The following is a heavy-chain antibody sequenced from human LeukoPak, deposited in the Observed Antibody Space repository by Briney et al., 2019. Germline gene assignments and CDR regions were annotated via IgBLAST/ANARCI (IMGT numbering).Heavy chain of an antibody. D-gene: IGHD4-17*01. CDR2: IYHSGST. CDR1: GGSISSSNW. V-gene: IGHV4-4*02. CDR3: ARDRLYGDYAIGRVRFDI. J-gene: IGHJ3*02. Sequence: PSETLSLTCAVSGGSISSSNWWSWVRQPPGKGLEWIGEIYHSGSTNYNPSLKSRVTISVDKSKNQFSLKLSSVTAADTAVYYCARDRLYGDYAIGRVRFDIWGQGTMVTVSS.